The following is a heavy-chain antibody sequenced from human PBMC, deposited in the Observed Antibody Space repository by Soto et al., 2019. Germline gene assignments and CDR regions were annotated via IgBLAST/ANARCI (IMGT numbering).Heavy chain of an antibody. CDR1: GDSISSFNW. D-gene: IGHD6-19*01. V-gene: IGHV4-4*02. J-gene: IGHJ3*01. CDR2: ILHSGST. Sequence: QVHLQESGPGLVKPSGTLSLTCAVSGDSISSFNWWSWVRQPPGKGPEWIGEILHSGSTTYNPSLKRRATIALDKSKKQYTLKLTSVTAADTAVYYCAGGCSSCVVGFDFWGQGTMVTVSS. CDR3: AGGCSSCVVGFDF.